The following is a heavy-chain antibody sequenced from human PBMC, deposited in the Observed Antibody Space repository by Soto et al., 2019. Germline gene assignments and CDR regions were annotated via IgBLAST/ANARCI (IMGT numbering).Heavy chain of an antibody. D-gene: IGHD3-16*01. J-gene: IGHJ5*02. V-gene: IGHV3-23*01. Sequence: GGSLRLSCAASGFTFSSYAMSWVRQAPGKGLEWVSAISGSGGNTYYADSVKGRFTISRDNSKNTLDLQMNSLRAEDTAVYYCAKGGSRRLPDRRNWFDPWGQGTLVTVSS. CDR1: GFTFSSYA. CDR3: AKGGSRRLPDRRNWFDP. CDR2: ISGSGGNT.